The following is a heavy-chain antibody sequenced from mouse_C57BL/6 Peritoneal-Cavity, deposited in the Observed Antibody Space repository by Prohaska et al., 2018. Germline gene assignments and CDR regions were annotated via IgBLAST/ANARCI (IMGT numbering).Heavy chain of an antibody. J-gene: IGHJ2*01. CDR2: INPYNVGT. V-gene: IGHV1-19*01. CDR3: ASYYGSSHFDY. Sequence: EVQLQQSGPVLVKPGASVKMSCKASGYTFTDYYMNWVKQSHGKSLEWIGVINPYNVGTSYNQKFKGKATLTVDKSSSTAYMELNRLTSEDSAVYYCASYYGSSHFDYWGQGTTLTVSS. CDR1: GYTFTDYY. D-gene: IGHD1-1*01.